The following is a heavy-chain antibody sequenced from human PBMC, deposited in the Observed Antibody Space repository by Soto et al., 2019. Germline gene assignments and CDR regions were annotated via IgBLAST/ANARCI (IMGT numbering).Heavy chain of an antibody. Sequence: QVQLVESGGGVVQPGRSLRLSCAASGFTFSSYGMHWVRQAPGKGLEWVAVISYDGSNKYYADSVKGRFTVSRDNSKNTLYLQMNSLRAEETAVYYGAKGSTAMTYFDYWGQGTLVTVSS. V-gene: IGHV3-30*18. CDR3: AKGSTAMTYFDY. J-gene: IGHJ4*02. D-gene: IGHD5-18*01. CDR2: ISYDGSNK. CDR1: GFTFSSYG.